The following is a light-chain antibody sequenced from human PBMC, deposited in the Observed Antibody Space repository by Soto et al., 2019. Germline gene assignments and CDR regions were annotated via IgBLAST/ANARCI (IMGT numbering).Light chain of an antibody. Sequence: SYELTQPPSVSGAPGKTARITCGGNNIGSKSVHWYQQKPGQAPVQVIYYDSDRPSGIPERFSGSNSGNTATLTISRVEAGDEADYYCQVWDSSSDPVFGGGTKVTVL. J-gene: IGLJ2*01. V-gene: IGLV3-21*04. CDR2: YDS. CDR1: NIGSKS. CDR3: QVWDSSSDPV.